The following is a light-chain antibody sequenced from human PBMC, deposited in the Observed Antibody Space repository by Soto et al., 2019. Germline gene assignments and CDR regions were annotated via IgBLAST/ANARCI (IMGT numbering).Light chain of an antibody. CDR1: QGIRNA. CDR2: SVY. V-gene: IGKV1-17*01. J-gene: IGKJ2*03. Sequence: DIQMTQSPSSLSASIGDRVTITCRASQGIRNAVAWYQKKPGRAPERLMYSVYILQSGAPSRFSGSGSGTEFTLTITSLQPEEVATYYCLQHDSHPYSFGQGTKLE. CDR3: LQHDSHPYS.